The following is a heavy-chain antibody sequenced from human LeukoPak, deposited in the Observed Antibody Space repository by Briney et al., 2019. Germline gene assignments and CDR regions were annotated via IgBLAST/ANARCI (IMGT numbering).Heavy chain of an antibody. Sequence: SETLSLTCTVSVGSISSHYWSWIRQPPGKGLEWIGYIYYSGSTNYNPSLKSRVTISVDTSKNQFSLKLSSVTAPDPAVYFLWSTTTVVNNYFYYYMDVWGKGTTVTISS. CDR2: IYYSGST. J-gene: IGHJ6*03. D-gene: IGHD4-17*01. CDR3: WSTTTVVNNYFYYYMDV. V-gene: IGHV4-59*11. CDR1: VGSISSHY.